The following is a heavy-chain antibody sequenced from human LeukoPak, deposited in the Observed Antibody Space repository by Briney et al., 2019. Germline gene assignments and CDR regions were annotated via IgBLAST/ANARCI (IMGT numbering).Heavy chain of an antibody. V-gene: IGHV4-39*01. Sequence: SQTLSLTCTGSGGSISSTIYYWGWIRQPPGKGLEWIGWIGTVYYSGSTSHNPSLKSRVNISVDSSKNQLSLKLSSVTAADTAVYYCARQYGSGRYHDYWGQGTLVSVSS. CDR3: ARQYGSGRYHDY. CDR1: GGSISSTIYY. D-gene: IGHD3-10*01. J-gene: IGHJ4*02. CDR2: VYYSGST.